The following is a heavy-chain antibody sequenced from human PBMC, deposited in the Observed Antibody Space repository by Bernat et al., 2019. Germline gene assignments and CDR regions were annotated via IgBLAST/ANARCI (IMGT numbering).Heavy chain of an antibody. J-gene: IGHJ6*03. V-gene: IGHV1-18*01. CDR1: GYTFTSYG. Sequence: QVQLVQSGAEVKKPGASVKVSCKASGYTFTSYGISWVRQAPGQGLEWMGWISAYNGNTNYAQKLQGRVTMTTDTSTSTAYMELRSLRSDDTAVYYCARDSDCSSTRCYASYYYYYMDVWGKGTTVTVSS. CDR3: ARDSDCSSTRCYASYYYYYMDV. D-gene: IGHD2-2*01. CDR2: ISAYNGNT.